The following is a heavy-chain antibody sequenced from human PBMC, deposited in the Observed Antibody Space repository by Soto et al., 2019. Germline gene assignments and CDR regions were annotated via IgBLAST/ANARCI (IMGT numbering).Heavy chain of an antibody. J-gene: IGHJ6*02. V-gene: IGHV1-18*01. CDR2: ISGYNGNT. CDR3: ARFIMVGGWFDPNYYHGMDV. Sequence: QVQLVQSGAEVKKPGASVTVSCKTSGYTFSNYGINWVRQAPGQGLGWMGWISGYNGNTNYAQTVQGRVTMTTDTSARTVYMGLRSLNSADTAIYYCARFIMVGGWFDPNYYHGMDVWGQGTTVTVSS. D-gene: IGHD6-19*01. CDR1: GYTFSNYG.